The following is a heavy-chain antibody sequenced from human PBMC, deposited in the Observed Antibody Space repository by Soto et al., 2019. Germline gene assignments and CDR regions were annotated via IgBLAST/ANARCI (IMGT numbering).Heavy chain of an antibody. Sequence: PSETLSLTCTVSGGSISSSSYYWGWIRQPPGKGLEWIGSIYYSGSTYYDPSLKSRVTISVDTSKTQFSLKLGSVTAADTAGYSCARRRSGFYKWFDPQGHETLFTTSS. CDR1: GGSISSSSYY. V-gene: IGHV4-39*01. J-gene: IGHJ5*02. CDR3: ARRRSGFYKWFDP. D-gene: IGHD6-19*01. CDR2: IYYSGST.